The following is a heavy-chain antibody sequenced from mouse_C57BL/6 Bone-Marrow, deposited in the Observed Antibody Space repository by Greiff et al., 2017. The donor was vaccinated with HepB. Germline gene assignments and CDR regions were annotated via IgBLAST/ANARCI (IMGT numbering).Heavy chain of an antibody. Sequence: QVQLQQPGAELVKPGASVKLSCKASGYTFTSYWMHWVKQRPGQGLEWIGMIHPNSGSTNYNEKFKSKATLTVDKSSSTAYMQLSSLTSEDSAVYYYARRGYDYPWFAYWGQGTLVTVSA. CDR3: ARRGYDYPWFAY. CDR2: IHPNSGST. CDR1: GYTFTSYW. D-gene: IGHD2-4*01. J-gene: IGHJ3*01. V-gene: IGHV1-64*01.